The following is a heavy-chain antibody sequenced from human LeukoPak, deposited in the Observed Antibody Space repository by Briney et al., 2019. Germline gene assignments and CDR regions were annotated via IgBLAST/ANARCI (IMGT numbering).Heavy chain of an antibody. J-gene: IGHJ5*02. CDR3: AGERATAMVTDWFDP. V-gene: IGHV4-4*08. Sequence: PETLSLTCAVSNGSISSYFWSWVRQPPGKGLGWSGRIYTSGSTNYNPSLKSQVAISVDTSKNQFSLKLSSVTAADTAVYYCAGERATAMVTDWFDPWGQGTLVTVSS. CDR2: IYTSGST. D-gene: IGHD5-18*01. CDR1: NGSISSYF.